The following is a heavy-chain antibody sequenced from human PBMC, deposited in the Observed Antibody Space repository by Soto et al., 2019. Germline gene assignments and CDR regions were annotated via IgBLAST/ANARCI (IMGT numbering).Heavy chain of an antibody. D-gene: IGHD2-2*01. CDR2: IVVGSGNT. Sequence: SVKVSCKASGFTFTSSAVQRVRQARGQRLEWIGWIVVGSGNTNYAQKFQERVTITRDMSTSTAYMELSSLRSEDTAVYYCAAESGCSSTSCGIGYYYYYGMDVWGQGATVTVSS. CDR1: GFTFTSSA. J-gene: IGHJ6*02. V-gene: IGHV1-58*01. CDR3: AAESGCSSTSCGIGYYYYYGMDV.